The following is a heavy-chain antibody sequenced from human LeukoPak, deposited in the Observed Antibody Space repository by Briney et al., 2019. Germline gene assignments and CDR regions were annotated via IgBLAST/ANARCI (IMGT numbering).Heavy chain of an antibody. Sequence: GGSLRLSCAASGFTFSNAWMSWVRQAPGKGLEWVGRIKSKTDGGTTDYAAPVKGRFTISRDDSKNTLYLQMNSLRAEDTAVYYCAKEGFDSSGPPPWGWFDPWGQGTLVTVSS. CDR3: AKEGFDSSGPPPWGWFDP. J-gene: IGHJ5*02. CDR2: IKSKTDGGTT. D-gene: IGHD3-22*01. CDR1: GFTFSNAW. V-gene: IGHV3-15*01.